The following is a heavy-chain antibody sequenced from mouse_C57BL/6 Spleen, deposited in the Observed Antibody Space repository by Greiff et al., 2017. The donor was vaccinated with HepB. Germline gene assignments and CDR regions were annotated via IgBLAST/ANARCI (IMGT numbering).Heavy chain of an antibody. V-gene: IGHV5-9-1*02. J-gene: IGHJ3*01. CDR2: ISSGGDYI. CDR1: GFTFSSYA. D-gene: IGHD2-3*01. CDR3: TRDRGSDGYFSWFAY. Sequence: EVKLVESGEGLVKPGGSLKLSCAASGFTFSSYAMSWVRQTPEKRLEWVAYISSGGDYIYYADTVKGRFTISRDNARNTLYLQMSSLKSEDTAMYYCTRDRGSDGYFSWFAYWGQGTLVTVSA.